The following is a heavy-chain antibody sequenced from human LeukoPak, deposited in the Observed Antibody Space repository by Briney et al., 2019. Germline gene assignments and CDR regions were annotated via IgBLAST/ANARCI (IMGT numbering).Heavy chain of an antibody. CDR3: ATRIAARNYFDY. V-gene: IGHV3-30*04. D-gene: IGHD6-6*01. CDR1: GSTFSSYA. Sequence: GGSLRLSCAASGSTFSSYAMHWVRQAPGKGLEGVAVISYDGSNKYYADSVKGRFTISRDNSKNTLYLQMNSLRAEDTAVYYCATRIAARNYFDYWGQGTLVTVSS. CDR2: ISYDGSNK. J-gene: IGHJ4*02.